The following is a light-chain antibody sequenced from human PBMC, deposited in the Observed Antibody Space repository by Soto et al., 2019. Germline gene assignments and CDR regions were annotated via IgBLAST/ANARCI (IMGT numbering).Light chain of an antibody. Sequence: EIVLTQSPATLSLSPGERATLSCRASQSVSSYLAWYQQKPGQAPRLLIYDASNRATGIPARFSGSGSGTAFNLIISGLEPDGFAVYYCQQRSNWPPYTFGQGTELEIK. CDR1: QSVSSY. CDR3: QQRSNWPPYT. CDR2: DAS. J-gene: IGKJ2*01. V-gene: IGKV3-11*01.